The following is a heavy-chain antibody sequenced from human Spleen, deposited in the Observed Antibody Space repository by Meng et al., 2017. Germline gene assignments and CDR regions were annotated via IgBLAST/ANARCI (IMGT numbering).Heavy chain of an antibody. V-gene: IGHV3-48*03. CDR1: GFTFSRYE. D-gene: IGHD6-19*01. CDR3: AKQYGIAVAGTAVDY. CDR2: ISSSGSTT. Sequence: GGSLRLSCAVSGFTFSRYEMNWVRQAPGKGLEWVAYISSSGSTTYYADSVKGRFTISRDNAKNSLYLQMSSLRAEDTAVYYCAKQYGIAVAGTAVDYWGQGTLVTVSS. J-gene: IGHJ4*02.